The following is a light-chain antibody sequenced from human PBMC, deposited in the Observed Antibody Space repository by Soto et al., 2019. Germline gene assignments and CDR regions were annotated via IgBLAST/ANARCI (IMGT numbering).Light chain of an antibody. CDR1: QDISGA. CDR3: QQFNSYPIT. V-gene: IGKV1-13*02. J-gene: IGKJ5*01. CDR2: EVS. Sequence: AIQLTQSPSSLSASVGDRVTITCRASQDISGALAWYQQNPGKAPKMLIYEVSTLESGVPLRFSGSSSGTDFTLTISSLQPVDFATYYCQQFNSYPITFGQGTRLEIK.